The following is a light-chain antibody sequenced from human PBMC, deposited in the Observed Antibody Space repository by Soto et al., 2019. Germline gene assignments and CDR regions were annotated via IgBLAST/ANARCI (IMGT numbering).Light chain of an antibody. Sequence: EIVLTQSPATLSLSPGERATLSCRASQSVSSYLAWYQQKPGQAPRLLIYDASNRATGIPARFSGSGSGTDFTLTISRLEPEDFALYYCQHYVERSPITFGQGTRLKVK. CDR2: DAS. J-gene: IGKJ5*01. CDR1: QSVSSY. CDR3: QHYVERSPIT. V-gene: IGKV3-11*01.